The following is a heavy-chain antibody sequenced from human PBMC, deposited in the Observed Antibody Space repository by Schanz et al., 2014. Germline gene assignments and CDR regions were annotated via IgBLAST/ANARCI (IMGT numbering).Heavy chain of an antibody. CDR3: ARDNGRIPAANSFDY. J-gene: IGHJ4*02. CDR2: ISGYTGDT. Sequence: QILLVQPGPEVKKPGASVTVSCKASGYDFHIYAYSWVRQAPGQGPEWIGWISGYTGDTKYAQKFQHRVNITTDRTTSTVYMELRSLRFDDTAVYFCARDNGRIPAANSFDYWGQGTRVTVSS. CDR1: GYDFHIYA. D-gene: IGHD1-26*01. V-gene: IGHV1-18*01.